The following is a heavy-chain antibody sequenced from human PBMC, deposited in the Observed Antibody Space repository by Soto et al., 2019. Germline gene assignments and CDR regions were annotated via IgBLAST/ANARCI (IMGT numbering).Heavy chain of an antibody. Sequence: SETLSLTCTVSGGSISSYYWSWIRQPPGKGLEWIGYIYYSGSTNYNPSLKGRVTISVDTSKNQFSLKLSSVTAADTAVYYCARAYGSGSYYNGPNAPYYYYGMDVWGQGTTVTVSS. V-gene: IGHV4-59*01. D-gene: IGHD3-10*01. CDR3: ARAYGSGSYYNGPNAPYYYYGMDV. CDR2: IYYSGST. CDR1: GGSISSYY. J-gene: IGHJ6*02.